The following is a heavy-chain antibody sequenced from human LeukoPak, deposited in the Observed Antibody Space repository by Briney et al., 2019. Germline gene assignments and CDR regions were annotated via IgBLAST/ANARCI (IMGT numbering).Heavy chain of an antibody. J-gene: IGHJ4*02. CDR2: ISGSDDST. CDR1: GFTSSSYA. Sequence: GGSLRLSCAASGFTSSSYAMSWVRQAAGKGLEWVSTISGSDDSTYYADSVKGRFTISRDNSKNTLYLQMNSLRAEDTAIYYCAKGDFYGSGTWGYWGQGTLATVSS. D-gene: IGHD3-10*01. V-gene: IGHV3-23*01. CDR3: AKGDFYGSGTWGY.